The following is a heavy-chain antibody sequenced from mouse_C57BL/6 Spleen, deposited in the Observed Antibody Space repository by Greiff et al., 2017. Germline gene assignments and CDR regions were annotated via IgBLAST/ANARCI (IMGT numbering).Heavy chain of an antibody. J-gene: IGHJ2*01. D-gene: IGHD1-1*01. V-gene: IGHV6-3*01. CDR2: IRLKSDNYAT. CDR3: TVLRRDYFDY. CDR1: GFTFSNYW. Sequence: EVKVEESGGGLVQPGGSMKLSCVASGFTFSNYWMNWVRQSPEKGLEWVAQIRLKSDNYATHYAESVKGRFTISRDDSKSSVYLQMNNLRAEDTGIYYCTVLRRDYFDYWGQGTTLTVSS.